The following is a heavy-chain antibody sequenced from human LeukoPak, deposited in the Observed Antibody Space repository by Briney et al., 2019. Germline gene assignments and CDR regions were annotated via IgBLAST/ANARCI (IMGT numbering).Heavy chain of an antibody. D-gene: IGHD4-11*01. J-gene: IGHJ4*02. V-gene: IGHV4-34*01. Sequence: SETLSLTCAVYGGSFSGYYWSWIRQPPGKGLEWIGEINHSGSTNCNPSLKSRATISVDTSKNQFSLKLSSVTAADTAVYYCARGLIGRDYSKSFAYWAQGTLVTVSS. CDR3: ARGLIGRDYSKSFAY. CDR1: GGSFSGYY. CDR2: INHSGST.